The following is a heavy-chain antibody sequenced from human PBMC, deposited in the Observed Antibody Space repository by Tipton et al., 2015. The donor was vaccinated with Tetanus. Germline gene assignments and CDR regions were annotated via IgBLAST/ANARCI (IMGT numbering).Heavy chain of an antibody. Sequence: SLRLSCAASGFTFSSYWMSWVRQAPGKGLEWVANIKHDETEKYYVDSVRGRFNISRDNAKRSLYLQMDSLRAEDTAVYYCARGTSRIVYYFDYWGQGTLVTVSS. V-gene: IGHV3-7*04. D-gene: IGHD2-21*01. J-gene: IGHJ4*02. CDR1: GFTFSSYW. CDR3: ARGTSRIVYYFDY. CDR2: IKHDETEK.